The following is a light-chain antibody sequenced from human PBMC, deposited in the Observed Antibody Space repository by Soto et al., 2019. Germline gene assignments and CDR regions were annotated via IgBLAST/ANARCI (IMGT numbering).Light chain of an antibody. J-gene: IGLJ1*01. CDR3: SSYTDSSNYV. CDR1: SSDLAIYNY. V-gene: IGLV2-14*03. Sequence: QSALTQPASVSGSPGQSNTISCTGTSSDLAIYNYVSWYQQQPGKAPRLMXXXXXXXRSXXXXRXSGSMSVNTASLTISGLQAEDEADYYCSSYTDSSNYVFGTGTKVTVL. CDR2: XXX.